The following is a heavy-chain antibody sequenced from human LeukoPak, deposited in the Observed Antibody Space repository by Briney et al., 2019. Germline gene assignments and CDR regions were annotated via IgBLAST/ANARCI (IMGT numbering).Heavy chain of an antibody. CDR1: GYTLTELS. D-gene: IGHD3-22*01. CDR2: FDPEDGET. Sequence: ASVKVSCKVSGYTLTELSMHWVRQAPGKGLEWMGGFDPEDGETIYAQKFQGRVTMTEDTSTDTAYVELSSLRSEDTAVYYCATKYYYDSSGYPPFDYWGQGTLVTVSS. J-gene: IGHJ4*02. CDR3: ATKYYYDSSGYPPFDY. V-gene: IGHV1-24*01.